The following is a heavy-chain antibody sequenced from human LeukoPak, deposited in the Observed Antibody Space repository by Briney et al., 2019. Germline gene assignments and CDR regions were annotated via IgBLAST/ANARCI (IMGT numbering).Heavy chain of an antibody. CDR3: ARGPYSYDSSGAFDI. J-gene: IGHJ3*02. D-gene: IGHD3-22*01. V-gene: IGHV4-4*08. CDR1: GGSISSYY. CDR2: IPSSGST. Sequence: SETLSLTCTVSGGSISSYYWSWIRQPPGKGLEWIGRIPSSGSTNYNPSLKSRVTISVDTSKNQFSLKLSSVTAADTAVYFCARGPYSYDSSGAFDIWGQGTMVTVSS.